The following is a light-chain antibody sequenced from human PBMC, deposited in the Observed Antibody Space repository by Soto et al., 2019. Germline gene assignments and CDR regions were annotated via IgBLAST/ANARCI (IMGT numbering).Light chain of an antibody. V-gene: IGLV2-14*01. CDR1: SRDVGGYNS. CDR3: SSYTSGSALYV. Sequence: QSVLTQPASVSGSPGQSITISCTGTSRDVGGYNSVSWYRQHPGKAPKLMIYEVTNRPSGVSNRFSGSKSGNTASLTISGLQAEDEADYYCSSYTSGSALYVFGTGTKVTV. J-gene: IGLJ1*01. CDR2: EVT.